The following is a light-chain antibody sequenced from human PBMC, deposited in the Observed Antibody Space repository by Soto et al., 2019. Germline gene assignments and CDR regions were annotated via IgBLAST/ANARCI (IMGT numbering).Light chain of an antibody. CDR2: WAS. CDR3: QQCYSTPYT. V-gene: IGKV4-1*01. Sequence: DIVMTQSPDSLAVSLGERATINCKSSQSVLSTSNNKNYLAWYQQKPGQPPRLLIYWASTRESGVPDRFSGSGSGTDFTLTISNLQAEDVAVYYCQQCYSTPYTFGQGTKLE. CDR1: QSVLSTSNNKNY. J-gene: IGKJ2*01.